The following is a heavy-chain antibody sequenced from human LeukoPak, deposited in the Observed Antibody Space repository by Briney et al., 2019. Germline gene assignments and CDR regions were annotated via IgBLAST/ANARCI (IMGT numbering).Heavy chain of an antibody. Sequence: SETLSLTCTVSGGSISSSSYYWGWIRQPPGKGLEWIGSIYYSGSTYYNPSLKSRVTISVDTSKNQFSLKLSSVTAADTAVYYSARLIAAAFDIWGQGTMVTVSS. CDR1: GGSISSSSYY. D-gene: IGHD6-13*01. J-gene: IGHJ3*02. V-gene: IGHV4-39*01. CDR3: ARLIAAAFDI. CDR2: IYYSGST.